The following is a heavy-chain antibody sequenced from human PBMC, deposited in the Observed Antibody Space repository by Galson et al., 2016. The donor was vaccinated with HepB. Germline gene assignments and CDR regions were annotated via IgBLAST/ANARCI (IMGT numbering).Heavy chain of an antibody. CDR3: AQFRHTSGWYTEGYFQH. J-gene: IGHJ1*01. V-gene: IGHV3-23*01. CDR2: ISDTGRTP. Sequence: SLRLSCAASGFSFSKFALSWVRQTPGKGLQWVAAISDTGRTPFYADFVKGRFTISRDNSKNTLYVQMNSLRAEDTAVYYCAQFRHTSGWYTEGYFQHWGQGTLVTVSS. CDR1: GFSFSKFA. D-gene: IGHD6-19*01.